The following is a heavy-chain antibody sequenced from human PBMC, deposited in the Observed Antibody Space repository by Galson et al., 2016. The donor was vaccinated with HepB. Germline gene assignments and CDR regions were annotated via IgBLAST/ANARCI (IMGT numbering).Heavy chain of an antibody. CDR3: TRAKQVYGTGSHLDSD. D-gene: IGHD3-10*01. CDR2: IRSKAYGGTT. CDR1: GFTFGDYG. J-gene: IGHJ4*02. V-gene: IGHV3-49*03. Sequence: SLRLSCAASGFTFGDYGMSWFRQAPGKGLEWVGFIRSKAYGGTTEYAASVKGRFTISRDDSKSIAYLQMNSLKTEDTALYFCTRAKQVYGTGSHLDSDWGQGTLVAVSS.